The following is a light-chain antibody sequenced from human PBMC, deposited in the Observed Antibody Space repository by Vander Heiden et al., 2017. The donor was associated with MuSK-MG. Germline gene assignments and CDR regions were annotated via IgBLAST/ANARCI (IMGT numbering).Light chain of an antibody. CDR3: QQTDNNPSLT. J-gene: IGKJ4*01. Sequence: DIQMTQSPSSLSASVGDGVTITCRASENINRYLNWYQVRPGQAPKLLIYAASTLQSGIPSRFSGSGYGTDFALTISSRQPEDFAPYYCQQTDNNPSLTFGGGTKVDIK. V-gene: IGKV1-39*01. CDR2: AAS. CDR1: ENINRY.